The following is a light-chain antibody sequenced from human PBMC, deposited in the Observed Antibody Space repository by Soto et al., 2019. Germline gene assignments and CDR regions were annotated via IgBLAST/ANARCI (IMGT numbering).Light chain of an antibody. CDR3: QKYNKPPLT. Sequence: ESLITHSPSSLCPSVRDRVTITCRASQAISSNLAWYQQKPGKLPKLLIYAASTVHAGVPSRFISSGSGTDFTLTIGSLQPEDVATYYRQKYNKPPLTFGGGTKVNIK. V-gene: IGKV1-27*01. CDR2: AAS. CDR1: QAISSN. J-gene: IGKJ4*01.